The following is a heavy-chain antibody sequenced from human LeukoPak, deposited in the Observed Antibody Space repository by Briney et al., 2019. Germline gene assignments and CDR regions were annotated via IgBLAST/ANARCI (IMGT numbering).Heavy chain of an antibody. J-gene: IGHJ4*02. CDR2: ISGSGGST. Sequence: ETLSLTCTVSGYSISSGYYWGWIRQPPGKGLERVSAISGSGGSTYYADSVKGRFTISRDNSKNTLYLQMNSLRAEDTAVYYCAKDAEAGDFDYWGQGTLVTVSS. D-gene: IGHD6-19*01. CDR1: GYSISSGYY. CDR3: AKDAEAGDFDY. V-gene: IGHV3-23*01.